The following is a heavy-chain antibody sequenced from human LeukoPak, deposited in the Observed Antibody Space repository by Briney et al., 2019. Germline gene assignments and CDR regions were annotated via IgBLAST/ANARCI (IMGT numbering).Heavy chain of an antibody. CDR1: GGSISSGDYY. CDR2: IYYSGGT. Sequence: SETLSLTCTVSGGSISSGDYYWSWIRQPPGKGLEWIGYIYYSGGTYYNPSLKSRVTISVDTSKNQFSLKLSSVTAADTAVYYCARDTYYYDSSGYYRYYYYGMDVWGQGTTVTVSS. V-gene: IGHV4-30-4*01. J-gene: IGHJ6*02. CDR3: ARDTYYYDSSGYYRYYYYGMDV. D-gene: IGHD3-22*01.